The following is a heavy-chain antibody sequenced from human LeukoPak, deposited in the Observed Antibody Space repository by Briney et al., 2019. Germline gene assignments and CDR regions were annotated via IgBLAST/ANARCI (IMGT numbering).Heavy chain of an antibody. CDR1: GGSINSSAYY. Sequence: PSETLSLTCTVSGGSINSSAYYWGWIRQPPGKGLEWIGSMYYSGSIYYNPSLKSRVTISVDTSKNQFSLKLSSVTAADTAVYYCARAIEVGAMTPFDYWGQGTLVTVSS. CDR2: MYYSGSI. D-gene: IGHD1-26*01. J-gene: IGHJ4*02. V-gene: IGHV4-39*07. CDR3: ARAIEVGAMTPFDY.